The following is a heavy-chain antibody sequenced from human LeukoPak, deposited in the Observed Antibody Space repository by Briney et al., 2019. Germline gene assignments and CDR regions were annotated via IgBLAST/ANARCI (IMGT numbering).Heavy chain of an antibody. CDR1: GGTFSSYA. Sequence: ASVKVSCKASGGTFSSYAISWVRQAPGQGLEWMGGIIPIFGTANYAQKFQGRVTITTDESTSTAYMELSSLRSEDMAVYYCARVRSYPQGGLDYWGQGTLVTVSS. D-gene: IGHD1-26*01. CDR3: ARVRSYPQGGLDY. J-gene: IGHJ4*02. CDR2: IIPIFGTA. V-gene: IGHV1-69*05.